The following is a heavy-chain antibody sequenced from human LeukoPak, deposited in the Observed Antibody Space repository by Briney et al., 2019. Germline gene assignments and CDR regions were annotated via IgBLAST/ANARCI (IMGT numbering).Heavy chain of an antibody. V-gene: IGHV5-51*01. CDR3: ARLLFTLRWLFDAFDI. CDR2: IYPGDSDT. CDR1: GFSFTSYW. D-gene: IGHD5-24*01. Sequence: GESLKISCKGFGFSFTSYWIGWVRQMPGKGLEWMGIIYPGDSDTRYSPSFQGQVTISADKSISTAYLQWSSLKASDTAMYYCARLLFTLRWLFDAFDIWGQGTMATVSS. J-gene: IGHJ3*02.